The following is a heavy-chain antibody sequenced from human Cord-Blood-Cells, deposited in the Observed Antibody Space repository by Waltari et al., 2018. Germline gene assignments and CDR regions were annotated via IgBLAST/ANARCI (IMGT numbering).Heavy chain of an antibody. V-gene: IGHV1-2*04. D-gene: IGHD6-6*01. CDR3: ARTRNIAARNYWYVDL. CDR2: INPNRGGT. Sequence: QVQLVQSGAEVKKPGASVKVSCKASGYTFTGYYMHWVRQAPGQGLEWMGWINPNRGGTNYAQKFQGWDTRNRETSISAAYMELSRLRSDETAVYYRARTRNIAARNYWYVDLWGRGTLVTVSS. J-gene: IGHJ2*01. CDR1: GYTFTGYY.